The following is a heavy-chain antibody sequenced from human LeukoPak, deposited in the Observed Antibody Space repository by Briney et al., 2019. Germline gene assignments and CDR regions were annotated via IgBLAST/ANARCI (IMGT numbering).Heavy chain of an antibody. CDR3: AKDVESGRSADY. V-gene: IGHV3-66*01. J-gene: IGHJ4*02. D-gene: IGHD3-10*01. CDR1: GFTVSSNY. Sequence: GGSLRLSCAVSGFTVSSNYMSWARQAPGKGLEWVSAIYSGGSTYYADSVKGRFTISRDNSKNTLYLQMNSLRAEDTAVYYCAKDVESGRSADYWGQGTLVTISS. CDR2: IYSGGST.